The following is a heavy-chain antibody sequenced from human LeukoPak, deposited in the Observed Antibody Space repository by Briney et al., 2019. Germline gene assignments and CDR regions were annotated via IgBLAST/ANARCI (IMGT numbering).Heavy chain of an antibody. Sequence: GGSLRLYCAASGFTFSSYSMNWVRQAPGKGLEWVSYISSSNSTIYYADSVKGRFTISRDNAKNSLYLQMNSLRDEDTAVYYCASGRYCGGDCYHYYYYGMDVWGQGTTVTVSS. CDR3: ASGRYCGGDCYHYYYYGMDV. CDR2: ISSSNSTI. D-gene: IGHD2-21*02. CDR1: GFTFSSYS. J-gene: IGHJ6*02. V-gene: IGHV3-48*02.